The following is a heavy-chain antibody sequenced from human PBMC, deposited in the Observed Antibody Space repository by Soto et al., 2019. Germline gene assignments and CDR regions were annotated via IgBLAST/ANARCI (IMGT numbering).Heavy chain of an antibody. CDR2: IIPISGTS. CDR1: GGPFSSYT. Sequence: QVQVVQSGADVKQPGSSVRVSCKTSGGPFSSYTFSWVRQAPGQGLEWMGGIIPISGTSNYAQSFQGRVTVTADESTSTAYMELSSLRSEDTAVYYCAIGTTMLAFYYYYAMDVWGQGTAVTVSS. V-gene: IGHV1-69*01. CDR3: AIGTTMLAFYYYYAMDV. J-gene: IGHJ6*02. D-gene: IGHD4-4*01.